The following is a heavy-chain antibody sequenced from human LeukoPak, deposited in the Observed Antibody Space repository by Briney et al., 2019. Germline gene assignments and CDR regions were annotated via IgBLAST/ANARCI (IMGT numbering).Heavy chain of an antibody. D-gene: IGHD1-26*01. CDR3: ARDVGATSPPYYYYYGMDV. CDR2: ISSSGSTI. Sequence: GGSLSLSSAPSAFTFSDYYMSWIRQAPGKGLEWVSYISSSGSTIYYADSVKGRFTISRDNAKNSMYLQMNSMRAEDTAVYYCARDVGATSPPYYYYYGMDVWGQGTTVTVSS. J-gene: IGHJ6*02. CDR1: AFTFSDYY. V-gene: IGHV3-11*01.